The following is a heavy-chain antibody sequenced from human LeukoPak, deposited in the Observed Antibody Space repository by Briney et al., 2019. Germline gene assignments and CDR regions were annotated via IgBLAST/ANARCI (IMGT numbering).Heavy chain of an antibody. CDR1: GFTFSSYW. Sequence: PGGSLRLSCAASGFTFSSYWMSWVRQAPGKGLEWVANIKQDGSEKYYVDSVKGRFTISRDNAKNSLYLQMNSLRAEDTAVYYCARVGIWFGELFRAYDAFDIWGQGTMVTVSS. V-gene: IGHV3-7*03. CDR3: ARVGIWFGELFRAYDAFDI. D-gene: IGHD3-10*01. CDR2: IKQDGSEK. J-gene: IGHJ3*02.